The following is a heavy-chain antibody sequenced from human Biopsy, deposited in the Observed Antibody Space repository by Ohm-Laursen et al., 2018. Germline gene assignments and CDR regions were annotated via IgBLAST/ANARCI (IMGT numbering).Heavy chain of an antibody. CDR1: GGSFSGYY. V-gene: IGHV4-34*01. CDR2: INDSGRT. D-gene: IGHD3-10*01. CDR3: ARGTNYYGSGRNRHWFDP. Sequence: GTLSLTCDVYGGSFSGYYCSWIRQPPGKGLEWIGEINDSGRTNYNPSLRSRVTFSVDTSKNQFSLKLSSVTAADTAVYYCARGTNYYGSGRNRHWFDPWGQGTQVTVSS. J-gene: IGHJ5*02.